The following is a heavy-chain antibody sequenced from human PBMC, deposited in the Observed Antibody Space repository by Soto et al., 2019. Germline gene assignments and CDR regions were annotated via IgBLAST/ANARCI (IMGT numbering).Heavy chain of an antibody. D-gene: IGHD2-8*01. CDR1: GYTFTSYG. J-gene: IGHJ5*02. Sequence: ASVKVSCKASGYTFTSYGISWVRQAPGQGLEWMGWISAYNGNTNYAQKLQGRVTMTTDTSTSTAYMELRSLRSDDTAVYYCARAGCTNGVCYTGSVDPWGQGTLVTVS. CDR2: ISAYNGNT. V-gene: IGHV1-18*01. CDR3: ARAGCTNGVCYTGSVDP.